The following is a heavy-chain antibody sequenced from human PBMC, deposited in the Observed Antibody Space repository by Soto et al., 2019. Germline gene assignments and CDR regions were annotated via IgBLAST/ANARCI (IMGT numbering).Heavy chain of an antibody. CDR3: ATGTYYDFWSGYYWGEK. V-gene: IGHV1-24*01. D-gene: IGHD3-3*01. CDR1: GYTLTELS. CDR2: FDPEDGET. J-gene: IGHJ4*02. Sequence: ASVKVSCKVSGYTLTELSMHWVRQAPGKGLEWMGGFDPEDGETIYAQKFQGRVTMTEDTSTDTAYMELSSLRSEDTAVYYCATGTYYDFWSGYYWGEKWGQGTLVTVSS.